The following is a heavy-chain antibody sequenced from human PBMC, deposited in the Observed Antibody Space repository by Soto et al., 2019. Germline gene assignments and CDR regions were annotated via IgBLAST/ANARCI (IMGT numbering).Heavy chain of an antibody. CDR2: IYYSVTT. J-gene: IGHJ4*02. CDR1: GGSISSGDYY. CDR3: ARAPRSLMGHPGVGSGYYFDF. Sequence: SETLSLTCTVSGGSISSGDYYWSWIRQPPGKGLEWIGYIYYSVTTYYNPSVKSRVTISVDTSKHQFSLRLNSVTAAAPAVYDCARAPRSLMGHPGVGSGYYFDFWGQGTLVTVSS. D-gene: IGHD3-22*01. V-gene: IGHV4-30-4*01.